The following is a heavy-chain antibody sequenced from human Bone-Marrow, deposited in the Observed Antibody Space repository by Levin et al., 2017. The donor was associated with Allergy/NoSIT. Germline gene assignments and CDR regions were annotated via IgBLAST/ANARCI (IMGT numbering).Heavy chain of an antibody. CDR3: ARGEISMVRGLIITDKTDNYYYYGMDV. Sequence: GASVKVSCKASGGTFSSYAISWVRQAPGQGLEWMGGIIPIFGSPVYAQRFRGRVTITADESTSVAYMDLSSLRSEDTAVYFCARGEISMVRGLIITDKTDNYYYYGMDVWGLGTTVTVSS. J-gene: IGHJ6*02. CDR1: GGTFSSYA. D-gene: IGHD3-10*01. CDR2: IIPIFGSP. V-gene: IGHV1-69*13.